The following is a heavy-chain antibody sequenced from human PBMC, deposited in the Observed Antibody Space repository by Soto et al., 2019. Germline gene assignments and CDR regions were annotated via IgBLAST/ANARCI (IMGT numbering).Heavy chain of an antibody. J-gene: IGHJ4*02. CDR2: IWSDGSKD. D-gene: IGHD3-16*02. V-gene: IGHV3-33*01. Sequence: QLQLVESGGGVVQPGGSLRLSCAASGLIFSRSGMHWVRQAPGKGLEWVAMIWSDGSKDYYADSVRGRFTISRDDCKSMLYLQMGSLTADDTAVYYCARDKGVTCLDDWGQGTLVTVSS. CDR1: GLIFSRSG. CDR3: ARDKGVTCLDD.